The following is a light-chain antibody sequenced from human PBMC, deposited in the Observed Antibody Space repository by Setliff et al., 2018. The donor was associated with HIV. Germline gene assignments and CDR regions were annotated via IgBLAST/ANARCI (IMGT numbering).Light chain of an antibody. CDR3: CAYAGIHTPYG. Sequence: QSVLSQPRSVSGSPGQSVTISCTGTSSDVGSYDYVSWFQQHPGKVPKLIIFDVIKRPSGVPDRFSGSKSGNTASLTISWLQAEDEADYYCCAYAGIHTPYGFGTGTKVTVL. J-gene: IGLJ1*01. CDR1: SSDVGSYDY. CDR2: DVI. V-gene: IGLV2-11*01.